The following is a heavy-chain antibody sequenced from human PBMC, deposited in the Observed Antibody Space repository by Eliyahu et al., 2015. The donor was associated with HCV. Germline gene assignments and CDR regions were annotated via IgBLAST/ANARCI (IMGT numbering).Heavy chain of an antibody. Sequence: SLTLSCASSGFDFSRDAMHWVRQAPGKGLEWVAAISFESTKYYADSVRGRFTIARDNSKNTLFLQMNSLRAEDTAMYYCARSVTVGTSNDFWGQGTLVTVS. CDR1: GFDFSRDA. CDR2: ISFESTK. V-gene: IGHV3-30-3*01. J-gene: IGHJ4*02. CDR3: ARSVTVGTSNDF. D-gene: IGHD1-26*01.